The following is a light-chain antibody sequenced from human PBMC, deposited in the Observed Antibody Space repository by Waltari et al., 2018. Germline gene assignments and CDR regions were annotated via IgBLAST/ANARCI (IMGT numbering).Light chain of an antibody. J-gene: IGKJ4*01. CDR1: QSVSNF. CDR3: QQRSNWSPLT. CDR2: EAS. V-gene: IGKV3-11*01. Sequence: EIVLTQSPATLSLSPGERATLSCRASQSVSNFLAWYQQKPGQAPRLLIYEASKRATGIPARFSGSGSGTDFTLTINSLEPEDFAVYYCQQRSNWSPLTFGGGTKVEIK.